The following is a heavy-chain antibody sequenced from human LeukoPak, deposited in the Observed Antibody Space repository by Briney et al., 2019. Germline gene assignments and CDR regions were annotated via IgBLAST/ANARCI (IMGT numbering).Heavy chain of an antibody. CDR1: GFTFSNYW. D-gene: IGHD3-22*01. Sequence: GGSLRLSCAAYGFTFSNYWMTWVRQAPGKGLEWVANIKEDGSDKYYADSVKGRFTISRDNSKNTLYLQMNSLRAEDTAVYYCAKDDGSGYSIYYWGQGTLVTVSS. J-gene: IGHJ4*02. V-gene: IGHV3-7*01. CDR2: IKEDGSDK. CDR3: AKDDGSGYSIYY.